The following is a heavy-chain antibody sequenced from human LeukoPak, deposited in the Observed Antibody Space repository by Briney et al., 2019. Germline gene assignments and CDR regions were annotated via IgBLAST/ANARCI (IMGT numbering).Heavy chain of an antibody. CDR3: ARTRFGIVVVDYFDY. V-gene: IGHV4-38-2*01. CDR2: IYHSVST. D-gene: IGHD2-2*01. J-gene: IGHJ4*02. CDR1: GYSISSGYY. Sequence: PSEALSLTCAVSGYSISSGYYWGWIRQPPGKGLEWIGSIYHSVSTYYNPSLKSRVTISVDTSKNQFSLKLSSVNAADTAVYYCARTRFGIVVVDYFDYWGQGTLVTVSS.